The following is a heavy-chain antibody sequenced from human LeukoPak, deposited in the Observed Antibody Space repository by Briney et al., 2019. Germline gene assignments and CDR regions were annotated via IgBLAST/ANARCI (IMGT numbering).Heavy chain of an antibody. J-gene: IGHJ4*02. D-gene: IGHD2-8*01. CDR1: GFPFSSYT. CDR2: LSRGGGTT. V-gene: IGHV3-23*01. CDR3: AKEQRIRHCSEGVCMEGYYFDY. Sequence: PGRSLILSCVASGFPFSSYTMHWVRQAPGQGLEWVSGLSRGGGTTNYADSVKGRFTISRDKSQNMVFLQMNSLRPEDTAVYYCAKEQRIRHCSEGVCMEGYYFDYWSQGSLVTVSS.